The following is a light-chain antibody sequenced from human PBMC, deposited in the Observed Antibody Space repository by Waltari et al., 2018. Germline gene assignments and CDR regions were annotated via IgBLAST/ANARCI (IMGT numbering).Light chain of an antibody. Sequence: QSPLTPPASVSGSPGQSITISCTGTSSDIGFYKLLSWYQQYPGKAPKVMIYEVTKRPSGVSNRFSGSKSGNTASLTISGLQAEDEADYYCFSYAGTSSGVFGTGTKVTVL. J-gene: IGLJ1*01. V-gene: IGLV2-23*02. CDR2: EVT. CDR3: FSYAGTSSGV. CDR1: SSDIGFYKL.